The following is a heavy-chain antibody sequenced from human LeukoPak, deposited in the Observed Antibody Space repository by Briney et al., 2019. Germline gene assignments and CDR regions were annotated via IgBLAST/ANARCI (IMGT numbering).Heavy chain of an antibody. J-gene: IGHJ3*02. CDR3: AKHIIRDSDDAFDI. Sequence: PGGSLRLSCAASGFTFSSYSMNWVRQAPGKGLEWVSYISSSSSTIYYADSVKGRFTIYRDNAKNSLYLQMNSLRAEDTAVYYCAKHIIRDSDDAFDIWGQGTMVTVSS. V-gene: IGHV3-48*04. CDR2: ISSSSSTI. D-gene: IGHD3-10*01. CDR1: GFTFSSYS.